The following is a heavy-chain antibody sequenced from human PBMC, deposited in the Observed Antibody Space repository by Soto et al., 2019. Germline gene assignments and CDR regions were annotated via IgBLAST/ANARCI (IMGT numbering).Heavy chain of an antibody. J-gene: IGHJ6*02. D-gene: IGHD5-12*01. Sequence: SVKVSCKASGFTFTSSAVQWVRQARGQRLEWIGWIVVGSGNTNYAQKFQERVTITRDMSTSTAYMELSSLRSEDTAVYYCAAETGLRGYYYNYGMDVWGQGSTVTVSS. CDR1: GFTFTSSA. CDR2: IVVGSGNT. CDR3: AAETGLRGYYYNYGMDV. V-gene: IGHV1-58*01.